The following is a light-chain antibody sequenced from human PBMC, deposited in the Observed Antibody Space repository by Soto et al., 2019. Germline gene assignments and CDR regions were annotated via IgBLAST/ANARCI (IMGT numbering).Light chain of an antibody. CDR3: KQYNNWPRT. CDR1: QSVSTY. Sequence: TLSVSPGDRATLSCRASQSVSTYLAWYQHKPGQAPRLLIYGASNRATGIPARFSGSGSGTEFTLTISGLQSEDFAVYYCKQYNNWPRTFGQGTKVDIK. CDR2: GAS. J-gene: IGKJ1*01. V-gene: IGKV3-15*01.